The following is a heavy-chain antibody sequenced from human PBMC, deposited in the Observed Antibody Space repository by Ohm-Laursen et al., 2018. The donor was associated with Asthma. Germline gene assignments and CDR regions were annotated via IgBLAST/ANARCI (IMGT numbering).Heavy chain of an antibody. Sequence: SVKVSCRPLGGPFSTSVFGWVRQAPGQGLEWLGGLNSVFGTSTYAQKFHDRFTITADESTSTVYMTLSSLTSEDTAVYYCARKAGSCITSNCYSLDFWGQGTLVTVSS. D-gene: IGHD2-15*01. CDR1: GGPFSTSV. CDR2: LNSVFGTS. V-gene: IGHV1-69*13. J-gene: IGHJ4*02. CDR3: ARKAGSCITSNCYSLDF.